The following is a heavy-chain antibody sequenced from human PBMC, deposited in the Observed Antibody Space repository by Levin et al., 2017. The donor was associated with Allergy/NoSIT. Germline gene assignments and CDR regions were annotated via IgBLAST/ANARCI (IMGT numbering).Heavy chain of an antibody. D-gene: IGHD2-2*01. J-gene: IGHJ5*02. V-gene: IGHV4-59*08. CDR3: ARSAHVTVIPAAIFAFDP. CDR1: GGSISSSY. Sequence: SQTLSLTCTVSGGSISSSYWSWIRQSPGKRPEWIGYIHYTGYTNYSPSLKSRVTISLDTSKNQFSLKLTSVTAADTAVYSCARSAHVTVIPAAIFAFDPWGQGTLVTVSS. CDR2: IHYTGYT.